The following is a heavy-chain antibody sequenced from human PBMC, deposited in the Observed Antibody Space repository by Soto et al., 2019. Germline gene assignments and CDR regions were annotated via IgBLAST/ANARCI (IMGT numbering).Heavy chain of an antibody. D-gene: IGHD3-10*01. CDR2: IIPIFDTT. V-gene: IGHV1-69*13. Sequence: ASVKVSCKASGGTFSSFAISWVRQAPGQGLEWMGGIIPIFDTTNYAKRFQGRVTITADESTSTAYMGLSSVRAEDTAVYYWARVTSPVTMVRGVIYNWFDPWGQGTLVTVSS. J-gene: IGHJ5*02. CDR3: ARVTSPVTMVRGVIYNWFDP. CDR1: GGTFSSFA.